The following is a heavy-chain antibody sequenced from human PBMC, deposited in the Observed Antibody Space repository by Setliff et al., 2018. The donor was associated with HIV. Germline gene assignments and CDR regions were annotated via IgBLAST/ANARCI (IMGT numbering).Heavy chain of an antibody. Sequence: GASVKVSCKASGGTFSSYAINWVRQAPGQGLEWMGGIIPMFGTRNYAQKFQGRVTITTDESTSTGYMEMSSLTSEDTAVYYCARGEATHGPGTYSIYSWGQGTLVTVSS. CDR3: ARGEATHGPGTYSIYS. CDR1: GGTFSSYA. CDR2: IIPMFGTR. J-gene: IGHJ5*02. V-gene: IGHV1-69*05. D-gene: IGHD3-10*01.